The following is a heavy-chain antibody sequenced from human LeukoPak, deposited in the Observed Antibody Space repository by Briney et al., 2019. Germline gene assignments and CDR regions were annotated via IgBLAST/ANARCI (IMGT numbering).Heavy chain of an antibody. CDR1: GFTFSSYE. D-gene: IGHD3-16*01. V-gene: IGHV3-48*03. CDR3: ARDFGPRLYAFDV. Sequence: GGSLRLSCAASGFTFSSYEMNWVRQAPGKGLEWVSYISSSGSTIYYADSVKGRFTISRDNAKNSLYLQMNSLRAEDTAVYFCARDFGPRLYAFDVWGQGTMITVSS. CDR2: ISSSGSTI. J-gene: IGHJ3*01.